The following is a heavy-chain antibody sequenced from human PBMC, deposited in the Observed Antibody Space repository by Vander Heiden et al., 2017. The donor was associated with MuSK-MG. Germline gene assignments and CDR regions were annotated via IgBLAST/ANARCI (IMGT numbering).Heavy chain of an antibody. V-gene: IGHV3-23*01. CDR2: INGSGTST. J-gene: IGHJ4*02. Sequence: EVELFESGGGLIQPGGSLRLSCAASGSTFSSDAMTWASQSPGKGLEWVSDINGSGTSTIYADSVKGRFTISRDNSRNTLYLQMNSLRADDTAVYYCAKGSHYAFWSGYRFSDYWGQGTVVTVSS. CDR1: GSTFSSDA. CDR3: AKGSHYAFWSGYRFSDY. D-gene: IGHD3-3*01.